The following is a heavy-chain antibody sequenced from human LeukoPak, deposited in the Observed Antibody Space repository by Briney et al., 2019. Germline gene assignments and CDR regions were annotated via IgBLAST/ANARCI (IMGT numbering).Heavy chain of an antibody. CDR2: IYYSGST. CDR1: GGSISSSSYY. Sequence: SETLSLTCTVSGGSISSSSYYWGWIRQPPGKGLEWIGSIYYSGSTYYNPSLKSRVTISVDTSKNQFSLKLNSVTAADTAVYYCARLNSGSYYPYYYYYMDVWGRGTTVTISS. D-gene: IGHD1-26*01. J-gene: IGHJ6*03. V-gene: IGHV4-39*01. CDR3: ARLNSGSYYPYYYYYMDV.